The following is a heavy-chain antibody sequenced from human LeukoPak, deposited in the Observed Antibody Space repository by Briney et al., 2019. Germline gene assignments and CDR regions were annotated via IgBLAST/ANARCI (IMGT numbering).Heavy chain of an antibody. J-gene: IGHJ6*03. V-gene: IGHV1-8*03. CDR3: ARAPVWTGYYYYMDV. CDR2: MNPNSGNT. D-gene: IGHD3/OR15-3a*01. Sequence: ASVKVPCTASGYTFTGYYMHWVRQATGQGLEWLGWMNPNSGNTGYAQKFQGRVTITRNTSISTAYMELSSLRSEDTAVYYCARAPVWTGYYYYMDVWGKGTTVTVSS. CDR1: GYTFTGYY.